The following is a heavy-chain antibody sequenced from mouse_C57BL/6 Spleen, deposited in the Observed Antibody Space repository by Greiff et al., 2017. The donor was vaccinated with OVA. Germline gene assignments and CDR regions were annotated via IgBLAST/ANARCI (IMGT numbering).Heavy chain of an antibody. CDR3: SRRGGSYWYFDV. CDR2: IYPGDGDT. D-gene: IGHD1-1*01. CDR1: GYAFSSYW. J-gene: IGHJ1*03. Sequence: VQLQQSGAELVKPGASVKISCKASGYAFSSYWMNWVKQRPGQGLEWIGQIYPGDGDTNYNGKFKGKATLTADKSSSTAYMQLSSLTSEDSAVYFCSRRGGSYWYFDVWGTGTTVTVSS. V-gene: IGHV1-80*01.